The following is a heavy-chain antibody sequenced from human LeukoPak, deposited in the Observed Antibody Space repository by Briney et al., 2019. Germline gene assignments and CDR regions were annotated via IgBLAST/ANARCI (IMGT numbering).Heavy chain of an antibody. V-gene: IGHV3-74*01. CDR1: GFTFSRYW. CDR2: INPDGSTT. Sequence: GESLRLSCAASGFTFSRYWIHWVRQIPGKGLEWVSRINPDGSTTTYTDSVKGRFTISRDNAENTVYLQMHSLRAEDTAVYYCASKPGDSSGSDYWGQGTLVTVSS. J-gene: IGHJ4*02. D-gene: IGHD6-19*01. CDR3: ASKPGDSSGSDY.